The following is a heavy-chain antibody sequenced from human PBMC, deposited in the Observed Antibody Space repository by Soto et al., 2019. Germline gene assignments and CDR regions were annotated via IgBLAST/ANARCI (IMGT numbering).Heavy chain of an antibody. CDR3: ARAVDSDDAFDI. J-gene: IGHJ3*02. D-gene: IGHD1-26*01. CDR1: GGSVSSGSYY. CDR2: IYYSGGT. V-gene: IGHV4-61*01. Sequence: QVQLQESGPGLVKPSETLSLTCTVSGGSVSSGSYYWSWIRQPPGKGLEWIGYIYYSGGTNYNPSLKSRVTISVDTSKNQFSLKLSSVTAADTAVYYCARAVDSDDAFDIWGQGTMVTVSS.